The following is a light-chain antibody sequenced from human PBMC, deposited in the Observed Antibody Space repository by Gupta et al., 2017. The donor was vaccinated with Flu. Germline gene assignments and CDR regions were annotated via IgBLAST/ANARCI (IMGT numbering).Light chain of an antibody. J-gene: IGKJ4*01. CDR2: GAF. CDR3: QQYSQWPLT. V-gene: IGKV3-15*01. Sequence: GERATLSRRASQGVGSNLAWYQQRPGQAPRLLIYGAFTRATGIPARFSGSGSGTEFTLTISSLQSEDFAVYYCQQYSQWPLTFGGGTKVEI. CDR1: QGVGSN.